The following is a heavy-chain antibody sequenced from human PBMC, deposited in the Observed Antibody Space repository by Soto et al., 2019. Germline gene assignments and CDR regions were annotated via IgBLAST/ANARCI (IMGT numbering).Heavy chain of an antibody. J-gene: IGHJ6*02. D-gene: IGHD6-19*01. Sequence: SETLSLTCAVYGGSFSGYYWSWIRQPPGKXLEWIGEINHSGSTNYNPSLKSRVTISVDTSKNQFSLKLSSVTAADTAVYYCARVPHSSGWYSYYYGMDVWGQGPTVTVSS. V-gene: IGHV4-34*01. CDR2: INHSGST. CDR1: GGSFSGYY. CDR3: ARVPHSSGWYSYYYGMDV.